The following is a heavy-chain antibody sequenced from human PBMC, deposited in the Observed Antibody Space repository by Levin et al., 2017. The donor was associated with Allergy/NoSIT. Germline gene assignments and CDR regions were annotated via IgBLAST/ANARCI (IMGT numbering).Heavy chain of an antibody. J-gene: IGHJ4*02. CDR1: GFTFSSYA. D-gene: IGHD3-3*01. CDR3: AKDLGGDTIFGVVIGLFDY. CDR2: VSGSGGST. Sequence: GGSLRLSCAASGFTFSSYAMSWVRQAPGKGLEWVSAVSGSGGSTFYADSVKGRFTISRDNSKNTLYLQMHSLRAEDTAVYYCAKDLGGDTIFGVVIGLFDYWGQGTLVTVSS. V-gene: IGHV3-23*01.